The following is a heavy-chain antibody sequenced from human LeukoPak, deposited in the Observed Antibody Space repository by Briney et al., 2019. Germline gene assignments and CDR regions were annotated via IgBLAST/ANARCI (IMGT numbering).Heavy chain of an antibody. CDR1: GGSISSYY. J-gene: IGHJ4*02. D-gene: IGHD5-24*01. V-gene: IGHV4-59*01. CDR2: IYYSGST. CDR3: ARVRRDGYNSIGAWYFDY. Sequence: SETMSLTCTVSGGSISSYYWSWIRQPPGKGLEWIGYIYYSGSTNYNPSLKSRVTISVDTSKNQFSLKLSSVTAADTAVYYCARVRRDGYNSIGAWYFDYWGQGTLVTVSS.